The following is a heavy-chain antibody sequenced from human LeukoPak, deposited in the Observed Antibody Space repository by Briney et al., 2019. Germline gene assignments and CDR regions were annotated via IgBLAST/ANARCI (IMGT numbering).Heavy chain of an antibody. D-gene: IGHD4-17*01. J-gene: IGHJ4*02. V-gene: IGHV3-23*01. Sequence: PGGPLRLSCAASGFTFSSFVMSWVRQAPGKGLEWVSSISGSGVYKYYTDSVKGRFTISRDNSKNTLYVQMNSLRAGDTAVYYCARDPYYGDYVVWGQGTLVTVSS. CDR2: ISGSGVYK. CDR3: ARDPYYGDYVV. CDR1: GFTFSSFV.